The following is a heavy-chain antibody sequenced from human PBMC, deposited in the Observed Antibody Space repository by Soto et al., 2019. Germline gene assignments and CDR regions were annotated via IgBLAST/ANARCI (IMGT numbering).Heavy chain of an antibody. J-gene: IGHJ4*02. CDR2: INTDGSTT. CDR1: GFTFSNYW. Sequence: EVQLVESGGGLVQPGGSPRLSCAASGFTFSNYWMHWVRQAPGKGLVWISRINTDGSTTSYADSVKGRFTISRDNAKNTLFLQMNSLRAEDTAVYYCARDLTTLGTPGDDFDYWGQGTLVTVSS. CDR3: ARDLTTLGTPGDDFDY. V-gene: IGHV3-74*01. D-gene: IGHD4-4*01.